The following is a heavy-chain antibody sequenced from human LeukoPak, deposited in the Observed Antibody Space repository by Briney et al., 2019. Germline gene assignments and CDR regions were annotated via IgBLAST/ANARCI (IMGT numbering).Heavy chain of an antibody. V-gene: IGHV4-34*01. CDR1: GGSFSGYY. J-gene: IGHJ5*02. CDR2: INHSGST. D-gene: IGHD6-13*01. CDR3: ARCPYSSSYWFDP. Sequence: PSETLSLTCAVYGGSFSGYYWSWIRLPPGKGLEWIGEINHSGSTNYNPSLKSRVTISVDTSKNQFSLKLSSVTAADTAVYYCARCPYSSSYWFDPWGQGTLVTVSS.